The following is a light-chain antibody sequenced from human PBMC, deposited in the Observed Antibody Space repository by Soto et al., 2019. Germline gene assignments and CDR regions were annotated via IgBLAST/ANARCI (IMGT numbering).Light chain of an antibody. CDR2: EDT. J-gene: IGLJ3*02. CDR3: CSYADTFWV. Sequence: QSVLTQPASVSGSPGQSITISCTGTSSDVGGYKLVSWYQQYPGKAPNLIIYEDTKRPSRVSNGFSGSKSGNTASLTITWVQAEDAADYHCCSYADTFWVFGGGTKLTVL. V-gene: IGLV2-23*01. CDR1: SSDVGGYKL.